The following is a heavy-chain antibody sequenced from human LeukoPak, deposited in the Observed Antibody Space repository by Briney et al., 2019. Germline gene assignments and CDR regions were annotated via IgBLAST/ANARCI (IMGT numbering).Heavy chain of an antibody. CDR1: GGFNTHYY. CDR2: IYHSGST. CDR3: PRRTGAVGAYYFDY. V-gene: IGHV4-59*12. D-gene: IGHD1-26*01. J-gene: IGHJ4*02. Sequence: SETLSLTCSVSGGFNTHYYWSWIRQPPGKGLEWIGYIYHSGSTNYNPSLKSRVTISVDTSKNQFSLKLSSVTAADTAVYYCPRRTGAVGAYYFDYWGQGTLVTVSS.